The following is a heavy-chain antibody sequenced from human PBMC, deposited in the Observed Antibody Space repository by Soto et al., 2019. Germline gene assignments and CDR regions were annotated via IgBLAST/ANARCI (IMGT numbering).Heavy chain of an antibody. Sequence: PGGSLRLSCAASGFTFSDYYMSWIRQAPGKGLEWVSYISSSGSTIYYADSVKGRFTISRDNAKNSLYLQMNSLRAEDTAVYYCARESYGSDHYYYYYGMDVWGQGTTVTVSS. J-gene: IGHJ6*02. CDR3: ARESYGSDHYYYYYGMDV. CDR1: GFTFSDYY. D-gene: IGHD3-10*01. V-gene: IGHV3-11*01. CDR2: ISSSGSTI.